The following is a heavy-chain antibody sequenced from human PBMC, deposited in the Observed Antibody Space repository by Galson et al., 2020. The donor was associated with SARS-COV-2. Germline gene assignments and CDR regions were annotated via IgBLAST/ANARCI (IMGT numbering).Heavy chain of an antibody. CDR3: ASISRAVGYDY. Sequence: ASVKVSCKASGYTFTDYYIHWVRQSPGQGLEWMGWINPKNGGTNYAQKFQGRVTMTGDTSIRTAYMELSRLISDDTATYYCASISRAVGYDYWGQGTLVTVSS. CDR2: INPKNGGT. J-gene: IGHJ4*02. CDR1: GYTFTDYY. V-gene: IGHV1-2*02. D-gene: IGHD6-13*01.